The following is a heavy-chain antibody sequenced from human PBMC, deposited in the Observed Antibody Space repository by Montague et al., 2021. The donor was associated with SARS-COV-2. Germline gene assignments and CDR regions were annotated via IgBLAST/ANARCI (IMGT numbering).Heavy chain of an antibody. D-gene: IGHD2/OR15-2a*01. CDR3: ARDLPPSRPRNPV. V-gene: IGHV4-59*01. J-gene: IGHJ4*02. CDR2: IYYSGST. Sequence: SETLSLTCTVSGGSISSYYWSWIRQPPGKGLEWIGYIYYSGSTNYNPSLKSRVTISVDTSKNQFSLRLISVTAADTAVYYCARDLPPSRPRNPVWGQGTLVTVSS. CDR1: GGSISSYY.